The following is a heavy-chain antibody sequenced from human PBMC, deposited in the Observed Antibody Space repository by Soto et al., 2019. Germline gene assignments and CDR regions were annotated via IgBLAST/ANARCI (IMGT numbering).Heavy chain of an antibody. CDR1: GFTFSSYA. V-gene: IGHV3-23*01. Sequence: GGSLRLSCAASGFTFSSYAMSWVRQAPGKGLEWVSAISGSGGSTYYADSVKGRFTISRDNSKTTLYLQMNSLRAEDTAVYYCANPYGGNKYYYYGMDVWGEGTTVTVSS. J-gene: IGHJ6*04. CDR2: ISGSGGST. D-gene: IGHD4-17*01. CDR3: ANPYGGNKYYYYGMDV.